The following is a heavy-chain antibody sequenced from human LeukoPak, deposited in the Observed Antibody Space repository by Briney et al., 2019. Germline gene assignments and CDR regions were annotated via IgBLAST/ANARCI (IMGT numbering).Heavy chain of an antibody. CDR1: GFTFSSYG. D-gene: IGHD4-17*01. J-gene: IGHJ4*02. Sequence: GGSLRLSCAASGFTFSSYGMSWVRQAPGKGLEWVGNLRQDGSEMYYLDSVKGRFTISRDNTKNSLYLQMNSLRAEDTAVYYCATIEAVRFHYWGQGTLVAVSS. CDR3: ATIEAVRFHY. CDR2: LRQDGSEM. V-gene: IGHV3-7*01.